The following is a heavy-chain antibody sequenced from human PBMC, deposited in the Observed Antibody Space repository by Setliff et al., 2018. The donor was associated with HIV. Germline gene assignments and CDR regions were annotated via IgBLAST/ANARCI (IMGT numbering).Heavy chain of an antibody. Sequence: GGSLRLSCAASGFTFSNYEMNWVRQAPGKGLEWVSSISSSSSYTNYADSVKGRFTISRDNAKNSLYLQMNSLRAEDTAVYYCARGLSTVENDYWGQGTLVTVSS. CDR3: ARGLSTVENDY. D-gene: IGHD6-19*01. V-gene: IGHV3-21*04. J-gene: IGHJ4*02. CDR2: ISSSSSYT. CDR1: GFTFSNYE.